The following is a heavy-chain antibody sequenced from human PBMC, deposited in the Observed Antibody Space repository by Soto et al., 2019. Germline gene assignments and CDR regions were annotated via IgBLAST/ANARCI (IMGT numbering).Heavy chain of an antibody. V-gene: IGHV3-48*01. D-gene: IGHD3-3*01. CDR1: GFTFSRYS. J-gene: IGHJ6*02. Sequence: EVQLVESGGGLVHPGGSLRLSCAASGFTFSRYSMNWVRQAPGKGLEWVSYISGSNSTIYYADSVMGRFTISRDNSKNTLYLQMNSPRAEDTAVYYCARDQGTIFGGKGYSYGMDVWGQGTMVTVSS. CDR2: ISGSNSTI. CDR3: ARDQGTIFGGKGYSYGMDV.